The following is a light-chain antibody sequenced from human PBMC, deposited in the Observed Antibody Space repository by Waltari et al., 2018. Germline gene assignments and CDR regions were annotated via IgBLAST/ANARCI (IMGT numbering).Light chain of an antibody. CDR3: FSYADGRSLV. J-gene: IGLJ2*01. Sequence: QSTLTQPASVSGSPGQSISISCTGSSTDLGSSTLVPWYQHHPDIAPKLLISEGTERPTGISHRFSGSKSGNTASLTISTLQAEDEADYYCFSYADGRSLVFGGGTKVTVL. V-gene: IGLV2-23*01. CDR2: EGT. CDR1: STDLGSSTL.